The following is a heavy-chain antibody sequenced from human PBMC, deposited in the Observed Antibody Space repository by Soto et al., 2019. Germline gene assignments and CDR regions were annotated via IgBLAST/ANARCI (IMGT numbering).Heavy chain of an antibody. J-gene: IGHJ4*02. D-gene: IGHD6-6*01. CDR3: FCSSRAQFLDY. Sequence: ESLSLSFAASGFPVSGSAMHGVRQASGKGLEWVGRIRSKANSYATAYAASVKGRFTISRDDSKNTAYLQMNSLKTEDTAVYYCFCSSRAQFLDYWGQGTLGT. V-gene: IGHV3-73*01. CDR2: IRSKANSYAT. CDR1: GFPVSGSA.